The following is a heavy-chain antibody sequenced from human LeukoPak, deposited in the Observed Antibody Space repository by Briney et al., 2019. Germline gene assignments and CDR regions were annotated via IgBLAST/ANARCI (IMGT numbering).Heavy chain of an antibody. CDR2: IYYSGST. J-gene: IGHJ3*01. CDR3: ARDGSAFGAFDL. D-gene: IGHD3-3*01. V-gene: IGHV4-31*01. CDR1: GGSISSGVYY. Sequence: SETQSPTSTVAGGSISSGVYYWSWIRQYPWKGLEWIGYIYYSGSTYYNSSLKSPVTLSVDTSKNQFSRKLSSVTAADTAVYYCARDGSAFGAFDLGGQGTMVTVSS.